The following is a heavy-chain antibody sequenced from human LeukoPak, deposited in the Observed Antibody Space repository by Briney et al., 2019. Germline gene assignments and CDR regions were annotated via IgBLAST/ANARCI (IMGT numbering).Heavy chain of an antibody. V-gene: IGHV4-39*07. J-gene: IGHJ4*02. Sequence: SETLSLTCTVSGGSISSSSYYWGWIRQPPGKGLEWIGSIYYSGSTYYNPSLKSRVTIPVDTSKNQFSLKLSSVTAADTAVYYCARSPLLWFGDSGYWSPGTLVTVSS. CDR3: ARSPLLWFGDSGY. CDR2: IYYSGST. CDR1: GGSISSSSYY. D-gene: IGHD3-10*01.